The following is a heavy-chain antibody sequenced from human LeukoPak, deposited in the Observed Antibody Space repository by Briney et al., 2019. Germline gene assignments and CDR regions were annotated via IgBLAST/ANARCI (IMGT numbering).Heavy chain of an antibody. CDR3: AKHGVDLLLVNFDY. Sequence: GGSLRLSCAASGFTFSTYAMSWVRQAPGRGLEWVSAISGSGGSTYYANSVKGRFTISRDNSKNTLYLQMNSLRAEDTAVYYCAKHGVDLLLVNFDYWGQGTLVTVSS. D-gene: IGHD3-16*02. J-gene: IGHJ4*02. CDR1: GFTFSTYA. CDR2: ISGSGGST. V-gene: IGHV3-23*01.